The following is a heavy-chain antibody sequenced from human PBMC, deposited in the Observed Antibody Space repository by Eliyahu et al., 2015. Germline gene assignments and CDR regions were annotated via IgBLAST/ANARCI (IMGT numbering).Heavy chain of an antibody. CDR1: GFPFXSYG. J-gene: IGHJ4*02. Sequence: QVQLVESGGGVVQPGGSLRLSCAASGFPFXSYGMHWVRQAPGQGLEWVAFIRYDGSNKYYADSVKGRFTISRDNSKNTLYLQMNSLRAEDTAVYYCAKGGGYSSKFFDYWGQGTLVTVSS. CDR3: AKGGGYSSKFFDY. CDR2: IRYDGSNK. V-gene: IGHV3-30*02. D-gene: IGHD3-22*01.